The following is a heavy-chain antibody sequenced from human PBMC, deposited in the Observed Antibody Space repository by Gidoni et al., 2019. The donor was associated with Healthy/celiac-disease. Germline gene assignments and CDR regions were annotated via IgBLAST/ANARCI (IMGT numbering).Heavy chain of an antibody. CDR3: ARDYYDSSGYSSAFDI. D-gene: IGHD3-22*01. V-gene: IGHV3-74*01. Sequence: EVQLVESGGGLVQPGGSLRLSCAASGFTFSSSWMHWVRQAPGKGLVWVSRINSEGSSTSYADSGKGRFTISRDNAKNTLYLQMNSLRAEDTAVYYCARDYYDSSGYSSAFDIWGQGTMVTVSS. CDR1: GFTFSSSW. J-gene: IGHJ3*02. CDR2: INSEGSST.